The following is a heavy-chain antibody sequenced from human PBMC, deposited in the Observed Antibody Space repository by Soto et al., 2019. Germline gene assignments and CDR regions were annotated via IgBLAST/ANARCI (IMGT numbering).Heavy chain of an antibody. CDR1: GYDFSSSG. CDR2: ISASNGNR. D-gene: IGHD2-2*01. Sequence: QVQLVQSGAEVKKPGASVKVSCKASGYDFSSSGISWVRQAPGQGLEWMGWISASNGNRDYAQQFQGRVTMTADTSRTTAYMELRSLRSDDTAVYYCVRDPQRNDYWGQGTLVNVSS. J-gene: IGHJ4*02. V-gene: IGHV1-18*04. CDR3: VRDPQRNDY.